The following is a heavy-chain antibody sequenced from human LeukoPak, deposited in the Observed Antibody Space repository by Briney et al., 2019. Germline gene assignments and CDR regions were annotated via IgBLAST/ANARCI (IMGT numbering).Heavy chain of an antibody. CDR1: GFTFSNVW. J-gene: IGHJ3*02. D-gene: IGHD3-3*01. CDR3: TTTGDDFWSGYYKDAFDI. V-gene: IGHV3-15*01. CDR2: IKSKTDGGTT. Sequence: GGSLRLSCAASGFTFSNVWMSWVRQAPGKGLEWVGRIKSKTDGGTTDYAAPVKGRFTISRDDSKNTLYLQMNSLKTEDTAVYYCTTTGDDFWSGYYKDAFDIWGQGTMVTVSS.